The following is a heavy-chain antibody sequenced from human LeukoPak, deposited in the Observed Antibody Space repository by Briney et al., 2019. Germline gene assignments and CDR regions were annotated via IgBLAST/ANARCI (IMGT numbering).Heavy chain of an antibody. CDR2: TTDSGGST. CDR3: ANDLPSSGWSPDC. J-gene: IGHJ4*02. CDR1: GFTFSNYA. D-gene: IGHD6-19*01. Sequence: GGSLRLSCAASGFTFSNYAMTWVRQAPGQGLEWVSGTTDSGGSTYYADSVKGWFTISRDNSKNTLYLQMNSLRAEDTAVYYCANDLPSSGWSPDCWGQGTLVTVSS. V-gene: IGHV3-23*01.